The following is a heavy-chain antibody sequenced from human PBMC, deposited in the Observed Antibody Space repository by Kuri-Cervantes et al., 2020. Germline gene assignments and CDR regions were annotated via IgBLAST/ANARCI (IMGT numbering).Heavy chain of an antibody. D-gene: IGHD2-2*01. CDR3: ATRAPYIVVVPAAANAFDI. CDR1: GYTLTELS. CDR2: FDPEDGET. Sequence: ASVKVSCKVSGYTLTELSMHWVRQAPGKGLEWMGGFDPEDGETIYAQKFQGRVTMTEDTSTDTAYMELSSLRSEYTAVYYCATRAPYIVVVPAAANAFDIWGQGTMVTVSS. V-gene: IGHV1-24*01. J-gene: IGHJ3*02.